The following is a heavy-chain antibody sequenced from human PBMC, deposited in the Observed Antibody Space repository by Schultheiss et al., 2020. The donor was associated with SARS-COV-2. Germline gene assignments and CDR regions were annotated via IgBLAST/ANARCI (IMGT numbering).Heavy chain of an antibody. V-gene: IGHV4-39*01. D-gene: IGHD3-3*01. CDR3: ARAIILRVAFDI. CDR2: IYYSGST. J-gene: IGHJ4*02. Sequence: SETLSLTCIVSGGSISSYYWGWIRQPPGKGLEWIGSIYYSGSTYYNPSLKSRVTISVDTSKNQFSLKLSSVTAADTAVYYCARAIILRVAFDIWGQGTLVTVSS. CDR1: GGSISSYY.